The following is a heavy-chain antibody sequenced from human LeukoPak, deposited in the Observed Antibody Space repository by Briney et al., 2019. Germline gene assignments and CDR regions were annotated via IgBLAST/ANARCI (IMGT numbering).Heavy chain of an antibody. V-gene: IGHV4-39*02. Sequence: SETLSLTCTVSGGSISHSGYFWAWIRQPPGKGLEWVGHIYYTESTHYSPPLKSRVTISFDASRNQFSLNVSSVTAADTAAYYCARVRGIALPGDRYTDVWGKGTTVSVSS. CDR2: IYYTEST. J-gene: IGHJ6*03. CDR3: ARVRGIALPGDRYTDV. D-gene: IGHD6-19*01. CDR1: GGSISHSGYF.